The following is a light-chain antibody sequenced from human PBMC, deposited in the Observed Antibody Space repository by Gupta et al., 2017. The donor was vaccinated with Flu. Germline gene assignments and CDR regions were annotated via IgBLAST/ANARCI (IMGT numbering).Light chain of an antibody. CDR1: SSAVGGNKY. CDR3: SSYSNTNNVVV. J-gene: IGLJ2*01. Sequence: IPLSGTGTSSAVGGNKYFSWYQQHPGKAPKLMFFEFNNRFSVVYNRFSASKSGNTASLTISGLQAEDEADYYCSSYSNTNNVVVFGGGTKLTVL. V-gene: IGLV2-14*01. CDR2: EFN.